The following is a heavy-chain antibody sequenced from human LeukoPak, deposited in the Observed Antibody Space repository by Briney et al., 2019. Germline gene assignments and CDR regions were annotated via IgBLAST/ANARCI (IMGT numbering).Heavy chain of an antibody. Sequence: PGRSLRLSCAASGFSFSSYVMHWVRQAPGKGLEWVAVTSYDGSDKYYADSVKGRFTISRDNSKNTLFLQMNSLRPEDTAVYYCASLGGSGWYGYFQHWGQGTLVTVSS. CDR2: TSYDGSDK. CDR3: ASLGGSGWYGYFQH. J-gene: IGHJ1*01. V-gene: IGHV3-30*03. CDR1: GFSFSSYV. D-gene: IGHD6-19*01.